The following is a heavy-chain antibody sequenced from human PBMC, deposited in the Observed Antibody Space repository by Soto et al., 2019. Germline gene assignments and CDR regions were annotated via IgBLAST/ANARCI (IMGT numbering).Heavy chain of an antibody. CDR2: IDASGST. CDR3: ARYSNNWFQTEGMDV. V-gene: IGHV4-4*07. D-gene: IGHD6-13*01. J-gene: IGHJ6*02. CDR1: VDSITTYY. Sequence: NPSETLSLTCTVSVDSITTYYWSWIRQPAGKGLEWIGRIDASGSTNYNPSLNSRVTMSIDTSKKQFSLKLTSVTAADTAIYYCARYSNNWFQTEGMDVWGQGTTVTVSS.